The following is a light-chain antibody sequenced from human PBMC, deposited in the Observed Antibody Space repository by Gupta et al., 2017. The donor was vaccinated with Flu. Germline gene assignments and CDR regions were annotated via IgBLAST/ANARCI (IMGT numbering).Light chain of an antibody. Sequence: DIQMTQSPSSVSTSVGDRVTISCRASQIISSWLAWYQQKPGKAPKLLIYAASNLQGGVPLRFSGSGSGTDFTLTIRNLQPEDFATYYCQQANNFPLTFGRGTKVEIK. CDR2: AAS. CDR3: QQANNFPLT. V-gene: IGKV1-12*01. J-gene: IGKJ4*01. CDR1: QIISSW.